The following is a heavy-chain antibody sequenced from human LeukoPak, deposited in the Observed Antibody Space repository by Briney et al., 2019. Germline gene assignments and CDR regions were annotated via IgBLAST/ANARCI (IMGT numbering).Heavy chain of an antibody. V-gene: IGHV4-59*01. Sequence: SETLSLTCTASGGSISSYYWSWIRQPPGKGLEWIGFIYYTGSTTYNSSLKSRVTISVDTSKNQFSLKLSSVTPADTAVYYCARVEGYSSSWYLGYWGQGTLVTVSS. CDR1: GGSISSYY. J-gene: IGHJ4*02. CDR3: ARVEGYSSSWYLGY. CDR2: IYYTGST. D-gene: IGHD6-19*01.